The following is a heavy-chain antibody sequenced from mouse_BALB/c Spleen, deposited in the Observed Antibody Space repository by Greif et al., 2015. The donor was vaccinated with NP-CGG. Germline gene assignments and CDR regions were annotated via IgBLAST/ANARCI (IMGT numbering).Heavy chain of an antibody. J-gene: IGHJ1*01. Sequence: QVHVKQSGAELAKPGASVKMSCKASGYTFTSYWMHWVKQRPGQGLEWIGYINPSTGYTEYNQKFKDKATLTADKSSSTAYMQLSSLTSEDSAVYYCARPHYEGYFDVWGAGTTVTVSS. CDR3: ARPHYEGYFDV. CDR2: INPSTGYT. D-gene: IGHD2-4*01. V-gene: IGHV1-7*01. CDR1: GYTFTSYW.